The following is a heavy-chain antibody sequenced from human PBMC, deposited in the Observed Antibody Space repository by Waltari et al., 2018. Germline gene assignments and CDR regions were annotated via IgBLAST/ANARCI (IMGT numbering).Heavy chain of an antibody. D-gene: IGHD3-22*01. CDR1: GVSINKNSHY. V-gene: IGHV4-39*07. CDR2: VYYSGNT. Sequence: QLQLQESGPGLVQPSETLSLTCSVSGVSINKNSHYGAWFRQPPGKGLEWIGSVYYSGNTYYNPSLKSRVTISLDTSKNQFSLKLTSVTAADTAVYYCVRDPRAFYYDSSGYYFDYWGQGTLVTVSS. CDR3: VRDPRAFYYDSSGYYFDY. J-gene: IGHJ4*02.